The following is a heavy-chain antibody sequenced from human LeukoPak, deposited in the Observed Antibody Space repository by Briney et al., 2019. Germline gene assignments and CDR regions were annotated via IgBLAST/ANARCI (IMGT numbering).Heavy chain of an antibody. J-gene: IGHJ6*03. Sequence: QPGGSLRLSCAASVFAFSIYCMHWVRQAPGKGLDWVAFIRYEGSNKYYADSVKGRFTISRDNSKNTLYLQMNSLRAEDTAVYYCANNTRGPRPRYCSSTSCSSDYYYYMDVWGKGTTVTVSS. D-gene: IGHD2-2*01. CDR2: IRYEGSNK. CDR1: VFAFSIYC. CDR3: ANNTRGPRPRYCSSTSCSSDYYYYMDV. V-gene: IGHV3-30*02.